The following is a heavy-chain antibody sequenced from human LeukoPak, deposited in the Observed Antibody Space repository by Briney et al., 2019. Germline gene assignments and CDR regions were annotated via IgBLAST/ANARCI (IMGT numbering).Heavy chain of an antibody. J-gene: IGHJ4*02. CDR2: LYDDGTT. D-gene: IGHD2-2*01. Sequence: PGGSLRLSCEVSGFTISRHFMSWVRQAPGKGLDWVSVLYDDGTTHYADSVKGRFTISRDTSQNILYLEMNSLRADDTAVYYCARELLYHYYEYWGQGTLVTVSA. CDR1: GFTISRHF. V-gene: IGHV3-53*01. CDR3: ARELLYHYYEY.